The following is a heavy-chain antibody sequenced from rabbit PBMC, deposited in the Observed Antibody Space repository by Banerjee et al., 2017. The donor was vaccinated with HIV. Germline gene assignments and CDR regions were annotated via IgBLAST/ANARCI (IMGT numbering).Heavy chain of an antibody. CDR3: ARGGVGGGDGYLL. CDR1: GFSFSSSYW. CDR2: IYVGSSGST. D-gene: IGHD6-1*01. Sequence: QSLEESGGDLVKPGASLTLTCTASGFSFSSSYWICWVRQAPGKGLEWIACIYVGSSGSTYYASWAKGRFTISKTSSTTVTLQMTSLTAADTATYFCARGGVGGGDGYLLWGPGTLVTVS. J-gene: IGHJ4*01. V-gene: IGHV1S40*01.